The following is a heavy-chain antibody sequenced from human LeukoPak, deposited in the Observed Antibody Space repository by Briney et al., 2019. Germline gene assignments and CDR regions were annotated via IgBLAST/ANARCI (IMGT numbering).Heavy chain of an antibody. Sequence: GGSLRLSCAASGFTFSSYWMSWVRQAPGKGLEWVSSISSSSSYIYYADSVKGRFTISRDNAKNSVYLQMNSLRAEDTAVYYCARDGDVVVVPAAEDYWGQGTLVTVSS. D-gene: IGHD2-2*01. CDR2: ISSSSSYI. CDR3: ARDGDVVVVPAAEDY. J-gene: IGHJ4*02. V-gene: IGHV3-21*01. CDR1: GFTFSSYW.